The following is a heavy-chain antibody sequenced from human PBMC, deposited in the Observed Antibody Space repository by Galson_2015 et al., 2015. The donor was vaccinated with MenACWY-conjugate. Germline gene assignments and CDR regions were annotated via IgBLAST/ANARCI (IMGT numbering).Heavy chain of an antibody. CDR1: GFTFSSYG. Sequence: SLRLSCAASGFTFSSYGMHWVRQAPGKGLEWVAFIRYDGSNKYYADSVKGRFTISRDNSKNTLYLQMNSLRAEDTAVYYCAKVSPVAFEWETSFDYWGQGTLVTVSS. CDR3: AKVSPVAFEWETSFDY. J-gene: IGHJ4*02. CDR2: IRYDGSNK. D-gene: IGHD1-26*01. V-gene: IGHV3-30*02.